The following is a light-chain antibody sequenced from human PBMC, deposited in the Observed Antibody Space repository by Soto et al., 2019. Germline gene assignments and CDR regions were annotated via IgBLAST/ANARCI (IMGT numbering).Light chain of an antibody. CDR2: GAS. CDR3: QQYNNWST. J-gene: IGKJ2*01. Sequence: EIVMTQSPATLSVSLGERATFSCRASQSISTNLAWYQQKPGQSPRLLIYGASTRATGIPARFSGIGSGIEFTLTISSLQSEDFAVYYCQQYNNWSTFGQGTKLEIK. CDR1: QSISTN. V-gene: IGKV3-15*01.